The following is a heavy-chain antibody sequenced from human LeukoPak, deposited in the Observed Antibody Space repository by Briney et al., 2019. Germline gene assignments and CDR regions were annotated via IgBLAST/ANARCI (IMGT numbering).Heavy chain of an antibody. CDR2: ISSSSSTI. CDR1: GFTFSSYA. J-gene: IGHJ5*02. Sequence: GGSLRLSCAASGFTFSSYAMHWVRQAPGKGLEWVSYISSSSSTIYYADSVKGRFTISRDNAKNSLYLEMNSLRAEDTAVYYCASLYGSGPNWFDPWGQGTLVTVSS. CDR3: ASLYGSGPNWFDP. V-gene: IGHV3-48*01. D-gene: IGHD3-10*01.